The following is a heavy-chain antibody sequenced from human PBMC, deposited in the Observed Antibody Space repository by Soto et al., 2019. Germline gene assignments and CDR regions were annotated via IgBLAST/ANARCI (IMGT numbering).Heavy chain of an antibody. Sequence: QGQLVQSGAEVRKPGASVKVSCQASGFTFTSHEIHWVRQATGQGLEWMGWVSPESDNTDYAQKFQGRLTMTGDTSKSTAHMELSSLRSEDTAVYYCVAAVSQAAFDIWGQGTIVTVSS. CDR3: VAAVSQAAFDI. D-gene: IGHD2-15*01. CDR1: GFTFTSHE. J-gene: IGHJ3*02. CDR2: VSPESDNT. V-gene: IGHV1-8*01.